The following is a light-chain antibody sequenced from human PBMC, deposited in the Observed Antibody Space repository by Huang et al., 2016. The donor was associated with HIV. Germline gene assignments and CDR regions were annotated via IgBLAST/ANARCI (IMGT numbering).Light chain of an antibody. J-gene: IGKJ4*01. Sequence: DIQMTQSPSSLSASVGDRVTITCRASQDIRNSLAWYQQKPEKAPNLLVFAVSRLEDGVPSRFSGSGSGTIYTLTISGLQPEDFATYCCQQYSQSPLTFGGGTKVEI. CDR3: QQYSQSPLT. CDR2: AVS. CDR1: QDIRNS. V-gene: IGKV1-NL1*01.